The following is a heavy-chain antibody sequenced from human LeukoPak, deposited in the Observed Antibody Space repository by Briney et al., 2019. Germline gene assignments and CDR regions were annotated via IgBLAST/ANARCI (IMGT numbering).Heavy chain of an antibody. D-gene: IGHD1-26*01. CDR3: AKLLSGSKDFDY. CDR2: TNSADESK. Sequence: GGSLRLSCAASGFSFNIYSMYWVRQAPGKGLEWVSITNSADESKYYADSVKGRFTITRDNSNNTLHLQMNNLRTEDTALYYCAKLLSGSKDFDYWGRGTLVTVSS. V-gene: IGHV3-23*01. J-gene: IGHJ4*02. CDR1: GFSFNIYS.